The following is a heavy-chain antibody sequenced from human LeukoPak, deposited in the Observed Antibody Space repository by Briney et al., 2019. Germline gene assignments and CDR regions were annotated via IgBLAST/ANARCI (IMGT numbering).Heavy chain of an antibody. D-gene: IGHD2-15*01. CDR1: GYSFTSYW. Sequence: GESLQISCKGSGYSFTSYWIGWVRQMPGKGLEWMGIIYPGDSDTRYSPSFQGQVTISADKSISTAYLQWSSLKASDTAMYYCARVRHCSGGSRPKGVDYWGQGTLVTVSS. CDR2: IYPGDSDT. V-gene: IGHV5-51*01. CDR3: ARVRHCSGGSRPKGVDY. J-gene: IGHJ4*02.